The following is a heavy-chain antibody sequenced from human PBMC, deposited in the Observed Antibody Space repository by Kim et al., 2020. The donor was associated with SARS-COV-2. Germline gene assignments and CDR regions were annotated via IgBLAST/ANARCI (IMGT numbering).Heavy chain of an antibody. CDR2: ISSSSSYI. J-gene: IGHJ6*02. D-gene: IGHD3-3*01. CDR1: GFTFSSYS. V-gene: IGHV3-21*01. CDR3: ARDQGGYDFWTIPGHYYGMDV. Sequence: GGSLRLSCAASGFTFSSYSMNWVRQAPGKGLEWVSSISSSSSYIYYADSVKGRFTISRDNAKNSLYLQMNSLRAEDTAVYYCARDQGGYDFWTIPGHYYGMDVWGQGTTVTVSS.